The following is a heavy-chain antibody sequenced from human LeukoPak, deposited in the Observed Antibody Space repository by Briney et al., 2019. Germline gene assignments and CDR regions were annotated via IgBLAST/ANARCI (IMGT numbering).Heavy chain of an antibody. J-gene: IGHJ3*02. D-gene: IGHD5-12*01. CDR3: AKDLVATTYRDAFDI. CDR1: GLTFSSYR. CDR2: ISGAGGTT. Sequence: GGSLRLSCAASGLTFSSYRMNWVRQAPGKGLEWVSYISGAGGTTYYADSVKGRFTISRDNSKNTMYLQMNSLRAEDTAVYYCAKDLVATTYRDAFDIWGQGTMVTVSS. V-gene: IGHV3-23*01.